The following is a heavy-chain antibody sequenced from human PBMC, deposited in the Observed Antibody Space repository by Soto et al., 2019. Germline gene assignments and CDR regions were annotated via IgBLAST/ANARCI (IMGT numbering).Heavy chain of an antibody. CDR2: IIPIFGTA. D-gene: IGHD2-8*01. CDR1: GGTFSSYA. CDR3: ARYMVYAVYYYYGMDV. J-gene: IGHJ6*02. Sequence: SVKVSCKAAGGTFSSYAISWVRQAPGQGLEWMGGIIPIFGTANYAQKFQGRVTMTRDTSISTAYMELSRLRSDDTAVYYCARYMVYAVYYYYGMDVWGQGTTVTVSS. V-gene: IGHV1-69*05.